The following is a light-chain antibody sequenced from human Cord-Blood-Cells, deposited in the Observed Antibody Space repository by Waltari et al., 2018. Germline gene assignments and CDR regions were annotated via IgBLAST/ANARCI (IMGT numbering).Light chain of an antibody. CDR3: QQRSNWPPGT. Sequence: EIVLTQSLATLSLSPGERATRSCRASQRVSSYLDWYQQKPGQAPRLLIYDASNRATGIPASFSGTGSVTDFTLTISSLEPEDVAVYYCQQRSNWPPGTCGQGTKVEIK. CDR2: DAS. V-gene: IGKV3-11*01. J-gene: IGKJ1*01. CDR1: QRVSSY.